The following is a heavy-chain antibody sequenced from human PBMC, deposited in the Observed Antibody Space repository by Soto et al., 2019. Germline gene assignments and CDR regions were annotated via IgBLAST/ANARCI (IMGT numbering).Heavy chain of an antibody. J-gene: IGHJ4*02. Sequence: SETLSLTCSVSGASIYNGGYFWSWIRQPPGKGLEWIGYIYYSGSTYYNPSLRSRVTISVDTSKNQFSLKLSSVTAADTAVYYCARWILTGHPAQNWGQGTLVTVSS. V-gene: IGHV4-30-4*01. CDR3: ARWILTGHPAQN. CDR1: GASIYNGGYF. CDR2: IYYSGST. D-gene: IGHD3-9*01.